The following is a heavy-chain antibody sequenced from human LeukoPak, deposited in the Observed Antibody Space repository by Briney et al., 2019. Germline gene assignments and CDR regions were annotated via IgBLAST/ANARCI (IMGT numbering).Heavy chain of an antibody. Sequence: GSLRLSCAASGFTFSSYAMHWVRQAPGKGLEWVAVISYDGSNKYHADSVKGRFTISRDNSKNTLYLQMNSLRAEDTAVYYCARDGSDYWGQGTLVTVSS. CDR1: GFTFSSYA. V-gene: IGHV3-30-3*01. J-gene: IGHJ4*02. CDR3: ARDGSDY. CDR2: ISYDGSNK.